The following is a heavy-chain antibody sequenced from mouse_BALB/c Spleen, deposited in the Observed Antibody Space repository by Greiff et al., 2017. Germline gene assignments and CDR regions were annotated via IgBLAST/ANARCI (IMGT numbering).Heavy chain of an antibody. J-gene: IGHJ4*01. Sequence: EVQGVESGGGLVQPKGSLKLSCAASGFTFNTYAMNWVRQAPGKGLEWVARIRSKSNNYATYYADSVKDRFTISRDDSQSMLYLQMNNLKTEDTAMYYCVRRYDGYYPYAMDYWGQGTSVTVSS. V-gene: IGHV10-1*02. D-gene: IGHD2-3*01. CDR1: GFTFNTYA. CDR2: IRSKSNNYAT. CDR3: VRRYDGYYPYAMDY.